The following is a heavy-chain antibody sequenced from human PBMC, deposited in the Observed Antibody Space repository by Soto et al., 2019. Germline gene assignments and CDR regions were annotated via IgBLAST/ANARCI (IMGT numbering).Heavy chain of an antibody. V-gene: IGHV4-59*01. CDR2: IYYSGIT. J-gene: IGHJ5*02. D-gene: IGHD3-22*01. CDR3: ARGEPSYYDSRGGNWFDP. Sequence: ETLSLTCTVSGASISSYYWTWIRQTPGKGLEWIGYIYYSGITKYNPSLKSRVTISVDTSKSQFSLNLNSVTAADTAVYYCARGEPSYYDSRGGNWFDPWGQGTLVTVSS. CDR1: GASISSYY.